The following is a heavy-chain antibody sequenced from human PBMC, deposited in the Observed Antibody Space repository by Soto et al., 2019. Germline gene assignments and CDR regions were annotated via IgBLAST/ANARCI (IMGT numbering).Heavy chain of an antibody. Sequence: PGESVKISCXCSGYTFSNFWIGWVRQLPGQGLEWMGIIYPGDHETRYSPSFLGKVTISAETSINTAYLQWSSLEASDSAFYFCARGPRSSPYFDFWGQGALVTVSS. J-gene: IGHJ4*02. CDR3: ARGPRSSPYFDF. CDR2: IYPGDHET. D-gene: IGHD6-13*01. CDR1: GYTFSNFW. V-gene: IGHV5-51*01.